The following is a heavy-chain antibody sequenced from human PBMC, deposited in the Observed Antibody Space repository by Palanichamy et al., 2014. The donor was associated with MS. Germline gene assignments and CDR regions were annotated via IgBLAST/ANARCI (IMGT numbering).Heavy chain of an antibody. CDR1: GGTFSSYA. D-gene: IGHD5-24*01. CDR3: ARERSVEMATIRSAVLDY. Sequence: QVQLVQSGAEVKKPGSSVKVSCKASGGTFSSYAISWVRQAPGQGLEWMGGIIPIFGTANYAQKFQGRVTITADKSTSTAYMELSSLRSEDTAVYYCARERSVEMATIRSAVLDYWGQGTLVTVSS. V-gene: IGHV1-69*06. J-gene: IGHJ4*02. CDR2: IIPIFGTA.